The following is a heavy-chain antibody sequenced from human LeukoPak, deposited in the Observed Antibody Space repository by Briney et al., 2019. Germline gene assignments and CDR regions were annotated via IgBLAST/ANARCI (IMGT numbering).Heavy chain of an antibody. CDR1: GGSISSSSYY. CDR2: IYYSGST. D-gene: IGHD3-9*01. V-gene: IGHV4-39*01. J-gene: IGHJ4*02. CDR3: ARQERYYDILTGYSAKYYFDY. Sequence: SETLSLTCTVSGGSISSSSYYWGWIRQPPGKGLEWIGSIYYSGSTYYNPSLKSRVTISVDTSKNQFSLKLSSVTAADTAVYYCARQERYYDILTGYSAKYYFDYWGQGTLVTVSS.